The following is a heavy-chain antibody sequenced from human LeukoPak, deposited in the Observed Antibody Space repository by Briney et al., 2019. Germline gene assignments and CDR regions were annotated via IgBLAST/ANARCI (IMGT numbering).Heavy chain of an antibody. CDR2: IRGTGDIT. CDR1: RFTFSSYA. J-gene: IGHJ5*02. CDR3: ARDPIGDNWFDP. V-gene: IGHV3-23*01. D-gene: IGHD1-26*01. Sequence: GGSLRLSCAASRFTFSSYAMSWVRQAPGKGLEWVSGIRGTGDITYYADSVKGRFTISRDNSKSKLYLQMNSLRAEDTAIYYCARDPIGDNWFDPWGQGTLVTVSS.